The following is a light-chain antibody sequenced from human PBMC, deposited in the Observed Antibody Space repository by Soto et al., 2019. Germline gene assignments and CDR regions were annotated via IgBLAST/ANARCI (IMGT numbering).Light chain of an antibody. J-gene: IGLJ2*01. Sequence: QSVLTQPPSVSGAPGQRVTISCTGSSSNIGAGYDVHWYQQLPGTAPKVLIFGNSNRPSGVPDRFSGSKSGTSASLAITGVQAEDDADYYCQSYDRSLSGSVFGGGTKLTVL. CDR1: SSNIGAGYD. CDR2: GNS. CDR3: QSYDRSLSGSV. V-gene: IGLV1-40*01.